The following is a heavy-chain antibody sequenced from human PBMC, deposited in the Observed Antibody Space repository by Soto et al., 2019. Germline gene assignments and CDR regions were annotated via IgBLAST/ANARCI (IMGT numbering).Heavy chain of an antibody. D-gene: IGHD3-22*01. CDR2: IVVGSGNT. J-gene: IGHJ4*02. V-gene: IGHV1-58*01. Sequence: QMPLVQSGPEVKKPGTSVKVSCKASGFTFTSSAVQWVRQARGQRLEWIGWIVVGSGNTNYAQKFQERVTITRDMSTSTAYMELSSLRSEDTAVYYCASDSSGYYSFDYWGQGTLVTVAS. CDR3: ASDSSGYYSFDY. CDR1: GFTFTSSA.